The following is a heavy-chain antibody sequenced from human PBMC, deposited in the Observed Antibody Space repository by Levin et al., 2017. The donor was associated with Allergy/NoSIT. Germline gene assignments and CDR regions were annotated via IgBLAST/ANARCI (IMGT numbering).Heavy chain of an antibody. V-gene: IGHV2-70*11. CDR2: IDWDDDK. J-gene: IGHJ5*02. CDR3: ARINLKGWFDP. CDR1: GFSLSTSGMC. Sequence: NPSETLSLTCTFSGFSLSTSGMCVSWIRQPPGKALEWLARIDWDDDKYYSTSLKTRLTISKDTSKNQVVLTMTNMDPVDTATYYCARINLKGWFDPWGQGTLVTVSS.